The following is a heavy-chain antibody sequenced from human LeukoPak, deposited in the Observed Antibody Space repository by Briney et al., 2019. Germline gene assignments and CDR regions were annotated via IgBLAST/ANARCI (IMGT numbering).Heavy chain of an antibody. CDR3: ARGSFGGKPGFDY. D-gene: IGHD3-16*01. CDR1: GGSISSGSYY. Sequence: SETLSLTCTVSGGSISSGSYYWSWIRQPAGKGLEWIGRIYTSGNTNYQPSLKRRVTISVDTSKNQFSLKLSSVTAADTAVYYCARGSFGGKPGFDYWGQGTLVTVSS. V-gene: IGHV4-61*02. CDR2: IYTSGNT. J-gene: IGHJ4*02.